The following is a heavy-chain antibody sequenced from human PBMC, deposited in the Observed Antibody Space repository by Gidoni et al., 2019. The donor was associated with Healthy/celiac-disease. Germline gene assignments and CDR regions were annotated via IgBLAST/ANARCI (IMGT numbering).Heavy chain of an antibody. CDR1: GFTFSRYG. D-gene: IGHD3-10*01. CDR3: AKGMVQGVIITYYYYGMDV. V-gene: IGHV3-33*06. J-gene: IGHJ6*02. CDR2: IWYDGSNK. Sequence: QVQLVESGGGVVQPGRSLRLSCAASGFTFSRYGMHWVRQAPGKGLEWVAVIWYDGSNKYYADSVKGRFTIPRDNSKNTLYLQMNSLRAEDTAVYYCAKGMVQGVIITYYYYGMDVWGQGTTVTVSS.